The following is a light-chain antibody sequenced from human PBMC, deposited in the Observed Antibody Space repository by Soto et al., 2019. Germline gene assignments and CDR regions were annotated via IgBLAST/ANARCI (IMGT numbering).Light chain of an antibody. V-gene: IGLV4-69*01. J-gene: IGLJ2*01. CDR2: VNNDGSH. CDR1: SGHREYA. Sequence: QPVLTQSPSASASLGASVKLTCTLSSGHREYAIAWHQLQPGEGPRFLMRVNNDGSHIKGDGIPDRFSGSSSGAERYLTIPSLQSEDEADYYCQTWGPGIRVFGGGTKLTVL. CDR3: QTWGPGIRV.